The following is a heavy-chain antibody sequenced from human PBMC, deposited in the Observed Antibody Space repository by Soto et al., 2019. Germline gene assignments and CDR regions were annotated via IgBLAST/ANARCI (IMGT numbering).Heavy chain of an antibody. CDR1: GFTFSDYY. V-gene: IGHV3-11*01. CDR3: ARDRSSSWYGRGYYYYGMDV. CDR2: ITSSGSVI. D-gene: IGHD6-13*01. Sequence: PGGSLRLSCAASGFTFSDYYMSWIRQAPGKGLEYVSYITSSGSVIYYADSVKGRFTISRDNAKNSLYLQMNSLRAEDTAIYYCARDRSSSWYGRGYYYYGMDVWGHGTTVTVSS. J-gene: IGHJ6*02.